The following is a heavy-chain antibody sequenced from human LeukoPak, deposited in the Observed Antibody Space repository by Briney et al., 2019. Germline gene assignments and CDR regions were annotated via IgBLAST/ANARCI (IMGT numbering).Heavy chain of an antibody. V-gene: IGHV3-53*01. CDR2: IQSDGRT. J-gene: IGHJ3*02. CDR1: GFAFSTYA. Sequence: TGGSLRLSCAASGFAFSTYAMHWVRQAPGKGLEWVSVIQSDGRTFYADSVKGRFTVSRDKSRNILYLQMDSLRAEDTALYYCASDPDDRSGLDAFDIWGQGTKVTVS. CDR3: ASDPDDRSGLDAFDI. D-gene: IGHD3-22*01.